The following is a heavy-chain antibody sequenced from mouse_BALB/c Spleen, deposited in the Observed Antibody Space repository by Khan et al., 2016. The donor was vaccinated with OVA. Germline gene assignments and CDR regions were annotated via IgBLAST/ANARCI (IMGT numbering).Heavy chain of an antibody. D-gene: IGHD1-1*01. CDR2: INPSTGYS. CDR3: AKQDSSSAWFAY. V-gene: IGHV1-7*01. Sequence: QVQLQQSGAELAKPGASVKMSCKASGYTFTSYWMHWVKQRPGQGLEWIGYINPSTGYSEYNQKFKDKATLTADKSSSTAYMQLSSLTSDDSAVYYCAKQDSSSAWFAYWGQGTLVTVSA. J-gene: IGHJ3*01. CDR1: GYTFTSYW.